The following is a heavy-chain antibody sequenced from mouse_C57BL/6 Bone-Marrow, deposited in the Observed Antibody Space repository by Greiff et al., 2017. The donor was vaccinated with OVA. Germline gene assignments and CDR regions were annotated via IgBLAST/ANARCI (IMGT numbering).Heavy chain of an antibody. Sequence: QVTLKVCGPGILQSSQTLSLTCSFSGFSLSTSGMGVSWIRQPSGKGLEWLAHIYWDDDKRYNPSLKSRLTISKDTSRNQVFLKITSVDTADTATYYCARGITTVVGYFDVWGTGTTVTVSS. V-gene: IGHV8-12*01. CDR3: ARGITTVVGYFDV. D-gene: IGHD1-1*01. CDR1: GFSLSTSGMG. CDR2: IYWDDDK. J-gene: IGHJ1*03.